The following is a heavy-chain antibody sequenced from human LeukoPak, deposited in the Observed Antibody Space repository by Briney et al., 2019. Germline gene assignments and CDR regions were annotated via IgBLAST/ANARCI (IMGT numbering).Heavy chain of an antibody. CDR2: ISGSGGST. D-gene: IGHD3-10*01. CDR1: GFTFSSYD. Sequence: PGGSLRLSCAACGFTFSSYDMSWGRQAPGKGLEWVSAISGSGGSTYYADSVKGRFTISRDNSKNTLYLQMNSLRAEDTAVYYCAKTSNYGSGSYRIGYYFDYWGQGTLLTVSS. CDR3: AKTSNYGSGSYRIGYYFDY. V-gene: IGHV3-23*01. J-gene: IGHJ4*02.